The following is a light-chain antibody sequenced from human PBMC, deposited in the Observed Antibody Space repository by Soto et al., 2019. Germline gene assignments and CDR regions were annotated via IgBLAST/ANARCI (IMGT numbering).Light chain of an antibody. Sequence: DIQMTQSPSSVSASVGDRVTITCQASQDISNYLNWYQQKPGKAPKPLIYDASNLETGVPSRFSGSGSGTDFTFTISSLQPEDIATYYCQQYDNLPLTFGGGTKVDIK. CDR3: QQYDNLPLT. V-gene: IGKV1-33*01. CDR2: DAS. CDR1: QDISNY. J-gene: IGKJ4*01.